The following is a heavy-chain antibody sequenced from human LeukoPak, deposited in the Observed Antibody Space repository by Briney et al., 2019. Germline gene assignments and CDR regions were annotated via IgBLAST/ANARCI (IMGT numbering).Heavy chain of an antibody. V-gene: IGHV3-21*01. Sequence: GGSLRLSCAASGFTFSSYSMNWVRQAPGKGLEWVSSISSSSSYIYYADSVKGRFTISRDNDKNSLYLKMNSLRAEDTAVYYCARESGGSGSYWGQGTLVTVSS. CDR1: GFTFSSYS. D-gene: IGHD3-10*01. CDR3: ARESGGSGSY. J-gene: IGHJ4*02. CDR2: ISSSSSYI.